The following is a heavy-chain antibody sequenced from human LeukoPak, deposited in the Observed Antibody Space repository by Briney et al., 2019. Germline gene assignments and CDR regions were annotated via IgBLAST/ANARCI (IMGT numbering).Heavy chain of an antibody. D-gene: IGHD3-10*01. Sequence: GGSLRLSCAASGFTFSSYSMNWVRQAPGKGLEWVSSISSSSSYIYYADSVKGRFTISRDNAKNSLYLQMNSLRAEDTAVYYCARSSYYYGSGNYFDYWGRGTLVTVSS. CDR1: GFTFSSYS. J-gene: IGHJ4*02. V-gene: IGHV3-21*01. CDR3: ARSSYYYGSGNYFDY. CDR2: ISSSSSYI.